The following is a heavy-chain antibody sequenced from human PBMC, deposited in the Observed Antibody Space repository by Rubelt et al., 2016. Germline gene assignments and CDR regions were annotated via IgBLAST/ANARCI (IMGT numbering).Heavy chain of an antibody. J-gene: IGHJ4*02. D-gene: IGHD5-18*01. Sequence: EVQLVESGGGLVQPGGSLRLSCAASGFTFSSYSMNWVRQAPGKGLEWVGRIKSKTDGGTTDYAAPVKGRFTISGDDSKNTLYLQMNSLKTEDTAVYYCTTDTAMDNDFDYWGQGTLVTVSS. V-gene: IGHV3-15*07. CDR2: IKSKTDGGTT. CDR1: GFTFSSYS. CDR3: TTDTAMDNDFDY.